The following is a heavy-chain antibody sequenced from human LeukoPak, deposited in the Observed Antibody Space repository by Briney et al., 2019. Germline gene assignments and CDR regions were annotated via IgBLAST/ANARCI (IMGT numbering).Heavy chain of an antibody. V-gene: IGHV3-23*01. CDR3: ARNDRGAFDI. J-gene: IGHJ3*02. CDR1: GFTFSRSA. Sequence: PGGSLRLSCAASGFTFSRSAMSWVRQAPGKGLEWVSAITGSGGSTYYADSVKGRFTISRDNSKNTLYLQMSSLGVEDTAIYYCARNDRGAFDIWGQGTMVTVSS. D-gene: IGHD3-22*01. CDR2: ITGSGGST.